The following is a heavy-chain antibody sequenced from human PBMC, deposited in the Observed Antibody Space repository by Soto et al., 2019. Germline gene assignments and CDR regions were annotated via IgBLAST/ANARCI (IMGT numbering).Heavy chain of an antibody. CDR2: SIPIFGTA. D-gene: IGHD2-21*02. CDR3: ARSAGGGGNSAIYFDY. CDR1: GGTFSSYA. V-gene: IGHV1-69*01. Sequence: QVQLVQSGAEVKKPGSSVTVSCKASGGTFSSYAISWVRQAPGQGLEWMGGSIPIFGTANYAQMFQGRVTITADESTSTAYMELSSLRSEDTAVYYCARSAGGGGNSAIYFDYWGQGTLVTVSS. J-gene: IGHJ4*02.